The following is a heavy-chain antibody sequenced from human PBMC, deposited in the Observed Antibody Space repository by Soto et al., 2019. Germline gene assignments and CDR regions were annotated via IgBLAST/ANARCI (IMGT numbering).Heavy chain of an antibody. J-gene: IGHJ4*02. V-gene: IGHV4-59*08. Sequence: QVQLQESGPGLVKPSETLSLTCTVSGDSISGYSWSWIRQPPGKGLEWIGYINYTGSTTYSPSIMRRVTISVDTSKTQFSRKLSSVTAADAAAYYYARQSSLAAGVRWGQRTLVTVSS. D-gene: IGHD3-10*01. CDR2: INYTGST. CDR1: GDSISGYS. CDR3: ARQSSLAAGVR.